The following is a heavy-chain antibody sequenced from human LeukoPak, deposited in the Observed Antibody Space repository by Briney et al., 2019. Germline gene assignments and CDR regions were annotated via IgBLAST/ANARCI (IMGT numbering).Heavy chain of an antibody. CDR1: GGSISSSSYY. CDR3: ARHGSLYYDFWSGQNLYYFDY. D-gene: IGHD3-3*01. Sequence: SETLSLTCTVSGGSISSSSYYWGWIRQPPGKGLEWIGSIYYSGSTYYNPSLKGRVTISVDTSKNQFSLKLSSVTAADTAVSYCARHGSLYYDFWSGQNLYYFDYWGQGTLVTVSS. V-gene: IGHV4-39*01. CDR2: IYYSGST. J-gene: IGHJ4*02.